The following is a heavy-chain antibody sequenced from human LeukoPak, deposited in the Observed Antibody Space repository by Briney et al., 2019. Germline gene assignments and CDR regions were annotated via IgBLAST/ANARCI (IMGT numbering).Heavy chain of an antibody. CDR3: TRDYRGKDV. CDR1: GFSFSSYW. D-gene: IGHD3-16*02. Sequence: GGSLRLSCAASGFSFSSYWMSWVRQAPGKGLEWVANIKQDGSDKFYADSMKGRFTISRDNAKNSVYLQMDSLRVEDTAVYYCTRDYRGKDVWGRGTTVTVSS. J-gene: IGHJ6*02. V-gene: IGHV3-7*01. CDR2: IKQDGSDK.